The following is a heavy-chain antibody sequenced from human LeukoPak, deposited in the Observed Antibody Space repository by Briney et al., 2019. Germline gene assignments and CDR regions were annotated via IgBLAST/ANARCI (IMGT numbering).Heavy chain of an antibody. Sequence: GGSLRLSCAASGFTSNNYGMHWVRQAPGKGLEWVAFIRYNGNNQYYADSVKGRLTISRDNAKNSLYLQMNSLRAEDTAVYYCARPKGYLRAFDPWGQGTLVTVSS. CDR3: ARPKGYLRAFDP. V-gene: IGHV3-30*02. CDR1: GFTSNNYG. CDR2: IRYNGNNQ. J-gene: IGHJ5*02. D-gene: IGHD2-15*01.